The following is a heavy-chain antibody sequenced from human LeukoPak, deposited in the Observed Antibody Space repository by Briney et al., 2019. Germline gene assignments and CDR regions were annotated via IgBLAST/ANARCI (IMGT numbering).Heavy chain of an antibody. D-gene: IGHD2-2*01. CDR2: ISGSGGST. Sequence: GGSLRLSCAASGFTFSSYAMSWDRQAPGKGLEWVSAISGSGGSTYYADSVKGRFTISRDNSKNTLYLQMNSLRAEDTAVYYCARSPRGGDIVVVRTHYYYYMDVWGKGTTVTVSS. CDR3: ARSPRGGDIVVVRTHYYYYMDV. V-gene: IGHV3-23*01. J-gene: IGHJ6*03. CDR1: GFTFSSYA.